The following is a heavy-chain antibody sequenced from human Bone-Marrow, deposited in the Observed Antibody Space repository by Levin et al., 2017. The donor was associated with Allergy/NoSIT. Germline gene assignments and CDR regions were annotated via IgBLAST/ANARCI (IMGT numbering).Heavy chain of an antibody. CDR2: IDNRGNT. V-gene: IGHV4-59*01. Sequence: SETLSLTCTVTGDSLSHGYWTWVRQVPEKGLEWLGNIDNRGNTNYNPSLKSRVTISSDTSRNLFSLRLRSVTSPDSGVYYCARGCYCSGSACLSFYGLDVWGQGTSVTVSS. CDR3: ARGCYCSGSACLSFYGLDV. CDR1: GDSLSHGY. D-gene: IGHD2-15*01. J-gene: IGHJ6*02.